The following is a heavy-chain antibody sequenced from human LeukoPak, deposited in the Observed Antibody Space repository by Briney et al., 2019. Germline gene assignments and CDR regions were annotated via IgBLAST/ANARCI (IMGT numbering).Heavy chain of an antibody. V-gene: IGHV4-4*07. CDR1: GGSISSYY. J-gene: IGHJ5*02. Sequence: TPSLTLSLTCTVSGGSISSYYWSWIRQPAGKGLEWIGRIYTSGSTNYNPSPKSRVTMSVDTSKNQFSLKLSSVTAADTAVYYCARVVYYDSSGYYRIVDNWFDPWGQGTLVTVSS. CDR3: ARVVYYDSSGYYRIVDNWFDP. D-gene: IGHD3-22*01. CDR2: IYTSGST.